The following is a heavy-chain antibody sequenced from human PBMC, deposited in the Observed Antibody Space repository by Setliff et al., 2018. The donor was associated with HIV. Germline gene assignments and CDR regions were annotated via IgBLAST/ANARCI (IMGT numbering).Heavy chain of an antibody. V-gene: IGHV3-48*01. D-gene: IGHD6-19*01. CDR3: AREGSGWDPGY. CDR2: ISSTSSTI. CDR1: GFTFSSYW. Sequence: GGSLRLSCAASGFTFSSYWMSWVRQAPRKGLEWVSYISSTSSTIYYADSVKGRFTISRDNAKNSLFLRMNSLRVEDTAVYYCAREGSGWDPGYWGQGSLVTVSS. J-gene: IGHJ4*02.